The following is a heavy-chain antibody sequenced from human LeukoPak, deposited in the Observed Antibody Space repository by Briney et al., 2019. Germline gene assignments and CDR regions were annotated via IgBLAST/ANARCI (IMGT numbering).Heavy chain of an antibody. CDR3: ARDGRFLEWLLWDDAFDI. CDR1: GYTFTNFG. V-gene: IGHV1-18*01. J-gene: IGHJ3*02. CDR2: ISAYNDNT. Sequence: ASVTVSCKASGYTFTNFGISWVRHPPGQGLEWMRWISAYNDNTNLAQKFQGRVTMTTDTSTSTAYMEVRSLRSDDTAVYYCARDGRFLEWLLWDDAFDIWGQGTMVTVSS. D-gene: IGHD3-3*01.